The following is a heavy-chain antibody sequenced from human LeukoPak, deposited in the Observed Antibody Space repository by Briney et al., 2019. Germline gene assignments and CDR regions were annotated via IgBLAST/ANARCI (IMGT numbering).Heavy chain of an antibody. Sequence: ASVKVSRKASGYTFGQYSISWVRQAPGKGFEWMGWVTPSHTTRVYAQEFQGRVTMTADTNTNTVSMELRSLRFDDTAVYFCARDYILPLETDNGDGFAIWGQGTVVTVSS. CDR1: GYTFGQYS. J-gene: IGHJ3*02. V-gene: IGHV1-18*01. CDR2: VTPSHTTR. D-gene: IGHD3-3*02. CDR3: ARDYILPLETDNGDGFAI.